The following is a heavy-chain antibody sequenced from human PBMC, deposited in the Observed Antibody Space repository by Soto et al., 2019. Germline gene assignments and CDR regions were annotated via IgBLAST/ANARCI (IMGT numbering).Heavy chain of an antibody. CDR1: GGSISTDNW. V-gene: IGHV4-4*02. Sequence: QVQLMESGPGLVKPSGTLSLTCAVSGGSISTDNWWSWVRQPPGKGLEWVGEIYHSGNTNYNPSLKSQRTISIDKSKDQFSLYVTFVTAAATAVYYCARGGRWLFDYWGQGALVTVSS. D-gene: IGHD5-12*01. J-gene: IGHJ4*02. CDR3: ARGGRWLFDY. CDR2: IYHSGNT.